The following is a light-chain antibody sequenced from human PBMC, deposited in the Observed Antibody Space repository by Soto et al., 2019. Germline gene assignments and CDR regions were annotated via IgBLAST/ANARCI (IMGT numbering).Light chain of an antibody. J-gene: IGKJ1*01. CDR3: QQYNGYFRT. CDR2: DAS. V-gene: IGKV1-5*01. CDR1: QNINNW. Sequence: DIQMTQSPSTLSASVGDRVTITCRASQNINNWLAWYQQRPGKAPKLLIYDASSLENGVPSRFSGSRSGTEFTLTIASLQPEDFSTYHCQQYNGYFRTFGQGTKVEI.